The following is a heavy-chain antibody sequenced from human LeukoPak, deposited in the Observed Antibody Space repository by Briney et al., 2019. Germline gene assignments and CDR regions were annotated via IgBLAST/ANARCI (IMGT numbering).Heavy chain of an antibody. J-gene: IGHJ6*03. CDR3: AKQMTERPHYYYMDV. V-gene: IGHV3-30*02. CDR2: TQDDESNK. CDR1: GFIFSSSG. Sequence: GGSLRLPCAASGFIFSSSGMHWVRQAPGKGLEWVAFTQDDESNKYYSDSVKGRFTISRDNSKNTLFLQMSSLRPEDTALYYCAKQMTERPHYYYMDVWGRGTTVTVSS.